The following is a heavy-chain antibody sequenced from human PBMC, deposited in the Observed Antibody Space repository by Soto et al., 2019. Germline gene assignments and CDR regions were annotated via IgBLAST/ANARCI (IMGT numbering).Heavy chain of an antibody. D-gene: IGHD6-6*01. J-gene: IGHJ4*02. CDR1: GFNFSDFG. CDR2: ISYDGSKT. V-gene: IGHV3-30*18. Sequence: VGSHRLSYAASGFNFSDFGRHWVRQITGKGLEWVSFISYDGSKTYYADSMKGRLTISRDNSKDTVYLEMNSLRAEDTAVYYCAKKRRGSYEYSSSNYFDYWGQGTLVTVSS. CDR3: AKKRRGSYEYSSSNYFDY.